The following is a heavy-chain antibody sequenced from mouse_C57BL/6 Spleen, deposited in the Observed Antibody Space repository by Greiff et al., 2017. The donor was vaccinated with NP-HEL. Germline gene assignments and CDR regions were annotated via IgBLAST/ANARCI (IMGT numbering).Heavy chain of an antibody. CDR1: GYTFTSYG. V-gene: IGHV1-81*01. CDR2: IYPRSGNT. CDR3: ARNSSGFRFAY. J-gene: IGHJ3*01. Sequence: VQLQQSGAELARPGASVKLSCKASGYTFTSYGISWVKQRTGQGLEWIGEIYPRSGNTYYNEKFKGKATLTADKSSSTAYMELRSLTSEDSAVYFCARNSSGFRFAYWGQGTLVTVSA. D-gene: IGHD3-2*02.